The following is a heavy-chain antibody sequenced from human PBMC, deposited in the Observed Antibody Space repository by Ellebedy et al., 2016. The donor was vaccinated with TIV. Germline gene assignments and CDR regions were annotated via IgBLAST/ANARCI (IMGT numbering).Heavy chain of an antibody. CDR1: GYTLTELS. Sequence: AASVKVSCKVSGYTLTELSMHWVRQAPGKGLEWMGGFDPDDGETIYAQKFQGRVTMTEDTSTDTAYMELSSLRSEDTAVYYCATPRKDHFTGYYFDYWGQGTLVTVSS. D-gene: IGHD3-3*02. V-gene: IGHV1-24*01. CDR2: FDPDDGET. CDR3: ATPRKDHFTGYYFDY. J-gene: IGHJ4*02.